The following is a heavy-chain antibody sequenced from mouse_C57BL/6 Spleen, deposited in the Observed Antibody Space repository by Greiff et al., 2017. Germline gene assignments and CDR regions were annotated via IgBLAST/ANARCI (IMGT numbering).Heavy chain of an antibody. V-gene: IGHV1-50*01. CDR3: ARSLYGNYEDY. CDR2: IDPSDSYT. J-gene: IGHJ4*01. CDR1: GYTFTSYW. D-gene: IGHD2-1*01. Sequence: VQLQQPGAELVKPGASVKLSCKASGYTFTSYWMQWVKQRPGQGLEWIGEIDPSDSYTNYNQKFKGKATLTVDTSSSTAYMQLSSLTSEDSAVYYCARSLYGNYEDYWGQGTSVTVSS.